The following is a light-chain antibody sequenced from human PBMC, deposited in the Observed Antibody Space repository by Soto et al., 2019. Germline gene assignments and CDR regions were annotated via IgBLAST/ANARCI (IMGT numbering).Light chain of an antibody. V-gene: IGLV2-14*03. CDR1: SSDVGGYNF. CDR2: DVN. Sequence: QSALTQPASVSESPGQSITISCTGTSSDVGGYNFVSWYQHHPGKAPKLIIYDVNNRPSGVSNRFSGSKSANTASLTISGLQAEDEADYYCSSYTSISTLVFGGGTKHTVL. J-gene: IGLJ2*01. CDR3: SSYTSISTLV.